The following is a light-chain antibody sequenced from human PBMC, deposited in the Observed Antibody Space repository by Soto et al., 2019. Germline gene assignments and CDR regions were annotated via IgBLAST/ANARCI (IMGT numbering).Light chain of an antibody. CDR2: KAS. J-gene: IGKJ4*01. CDR3: QXXXSYPLT. V-gene: IGKV1-5*03. Sequence: DIQMTQSPSTLSASVGDRXTITXRASQSISSWLAWYQQKPGKAPNLLIYKASSLESGVPSRFSGSGSGTEFTLTISSLQPXXXAXXXXQXXXSYPLTFGGGTKVEIK. CDR1: QSISSW.